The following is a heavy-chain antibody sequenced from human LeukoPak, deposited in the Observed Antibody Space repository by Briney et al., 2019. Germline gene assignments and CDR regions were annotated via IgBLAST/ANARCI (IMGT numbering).Heavy chain of an antibody. CDR3: ARVRSQGHFDY. J-gene: IGHJ4*02. CDR2: IIPILGIA. CDR1: GGTFSSYA. V-gene: IGHV1-69*04. Sequence: SVKVSCKASGGTFSSYAISWVRQAPGQGPEWMGRIIPILGIANYAQKFQGRVTITADKSTSTAYMELSSLRSEDTAVYYCARVRSQGHFDYWGQGTLVTVSS.